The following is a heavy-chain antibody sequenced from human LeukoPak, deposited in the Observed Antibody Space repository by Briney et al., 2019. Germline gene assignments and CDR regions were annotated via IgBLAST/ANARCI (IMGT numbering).Heavy chain of an antibody. CDR2: INAGNGNT. D-gene: IGHD6-13*01. CDR1: GYTFTSYA. V-gene: IGHV1-3*01. J-gene: IGHJ5*02. Sequence: ASVKVSCKASGYTFTSYAMHWVRQAPGQRLEWMGWINAGNGNTKYSQKFQGRVTITRDTSASTAYMELSSLRSEDTAVYYCARDRDSSWYIEDNWFDPWGQGTLVTVSS. CDR3: ARDRDSSWYIEDNWFDP.